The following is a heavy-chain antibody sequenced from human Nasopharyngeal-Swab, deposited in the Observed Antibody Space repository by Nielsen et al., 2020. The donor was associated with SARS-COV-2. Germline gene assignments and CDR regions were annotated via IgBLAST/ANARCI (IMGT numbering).Heavy chain of an antibody. J-gene: IGHJ2*01. D-gene: IGHD6-19*01. CDR1: GGSISSGSYY. Sequence: SETLSPTCTVSGGSISSGSYYWSWIRQPAGKGLEWIGRIYTSGSTNYNPSLKSRVTISVETSKNQFSLKLSSVTAADTAVYYCARAPALYSRGLWGRGTLVTVSS. CDR3: ARAPALYSRGL. CDR2: IYTSGST. V-gene: IGHV4-61*02.